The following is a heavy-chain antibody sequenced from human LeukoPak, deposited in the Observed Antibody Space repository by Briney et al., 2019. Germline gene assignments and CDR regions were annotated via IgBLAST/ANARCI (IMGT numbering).Heavy chain of an antibody. D-gene: IGHD3-16*02. CDR1: GGSISSHY. Sequence: SETLSLTCTASGGSISSHYWSWIRQPPGKGLEWIGYIYYSGSTNYNPSLKSRVTISVDTSKNQFSLKLSSVTAADTAVYYCAREIIRLGELSSFFDYWGQGTLVTVSS. V-gene: IGHV4-59*11. CDR2: IYYSGST. J-gene: IGHJ4*02. CDR3: AREIIRLGELSSFFDY.